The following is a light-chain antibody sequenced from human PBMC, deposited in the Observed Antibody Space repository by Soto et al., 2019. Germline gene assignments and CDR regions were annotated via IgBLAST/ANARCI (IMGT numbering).Light chain of an antibody. CDR1: SSDVGGYNY. CDR2: DVS. CDR3: SSYTSSSTYV. Sequence: QPVLTQPASVSGSPGQSITISCTGTSSDVGGYNYVSWYQQHPGKAPKLMIYDVSYRPSGVSNRFSGSKSGNTASLTISGLQAEDEADYYCSSYTSSSTYVFGTGTKLTVL. V-gene: IGLV2-14*01. J-gene: IGLJ1*01.